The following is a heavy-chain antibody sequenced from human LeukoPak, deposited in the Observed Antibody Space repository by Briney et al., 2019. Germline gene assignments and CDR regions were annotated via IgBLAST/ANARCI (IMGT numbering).Heavy chain of an antibody. Sequence: SETLFLTCAVSGGSISSGGYSWSWIRQPPGKGLEWIGYIYHSGSTYYNPSLKSRVTISVDRSKNQFSLKLSSVTAADTAVYYCARGYYEWFDPWGQGTLVTVSS. CDR1: GGSISSGGYS. J-gene: IGHJ5*02. CDR2: IYHSGST. CDR3: ARGYYEWFDP. V-gene: IGHV4-30-2*01. D-gene: IGHD1-26*01.